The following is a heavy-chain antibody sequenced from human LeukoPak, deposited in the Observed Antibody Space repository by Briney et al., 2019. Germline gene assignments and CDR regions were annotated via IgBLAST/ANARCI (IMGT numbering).Heavy chain of an antibody. D-gene: IGHD6-19*01. CDR3: AKAVAGPTGFDY. CDR1: GFTFSSYA. CDR2: ISSSGGST. V-gene: IGHV3-23*01. J-gene: IGHJ4*02. Sequence: GGSLRLSCAASGFTFSSYAMSWVRQAPGKGLEWVSAISSSGGSTFYADSVKGRSTISRDNSKNTLYLQMNSLRAEDTAVYYCAKAVAGPTGFDYWGQGTLVTVSS.